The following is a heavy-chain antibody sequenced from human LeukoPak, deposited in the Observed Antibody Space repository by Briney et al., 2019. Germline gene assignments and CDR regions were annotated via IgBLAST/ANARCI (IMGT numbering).Heavy chain of an antibody. CDR2: ISYDGSNK. CDR1: GFTFSSYG. CDR3: AKDSYYGSGSYYYYYMDV. J-gene: IGHJ6*03. D-gene: IGHD3-10*01. Sequence: GGSLRLSCAASGFTFSSYGMHWVRQAPGKGLEWVAVISYDGSNKYYADSVKGRFTISRDNSKNKLYLQMNSLRAEDTAVYYCAKDSYYGSGSYYYYYMDVWGKGTTVTISS. V-gene: IGHV3-30*18.